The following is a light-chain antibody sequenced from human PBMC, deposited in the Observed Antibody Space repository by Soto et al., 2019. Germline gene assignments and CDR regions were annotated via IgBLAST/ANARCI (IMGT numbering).Light chain of an antibody. V-gene: IGLV2-23*02. CDR1: ISDVGSHNL. Sequence: QSVLTQPASVSGSPGQSITISCTGTISDVGSHNLVSWYQQHPDKAPKLIIYEVNERPSGVSSRFSGSKSGNTASLTVSGLQPDAEADYHCCSFAGSNPFPYVFGTGTKVTAL. CDR2: EVN. J-gene: IGLJ1*01. CDR3: CSFAGSNPFPYV.